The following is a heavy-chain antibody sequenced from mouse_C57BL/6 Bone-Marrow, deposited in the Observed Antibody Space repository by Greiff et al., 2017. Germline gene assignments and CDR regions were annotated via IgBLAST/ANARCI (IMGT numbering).Heavy chain of an antibody. Sequence: EVQLQQSGPELVKPGASVKISCKASGYTFTDYYMNWVKQSHGKSLEWIGDINPNNGGTSYNQKFKGKATLTVDKSSSPAYMELRSLTSEDSAVYFCHYGNLGRFAYWGKGTLVTVSA. J-gene: IGHJ3*01. V-gene: IGHV1-26*01. CDR1: GYTFTDYY. D-gene: IGHD2-1*01. CDR3: HYGNLGRFAY. CDR2: INPNNGGT.